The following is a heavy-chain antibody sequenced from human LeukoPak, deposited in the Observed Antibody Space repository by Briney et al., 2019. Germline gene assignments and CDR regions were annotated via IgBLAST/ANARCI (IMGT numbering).Heavy chain of an antibody. V-gene: IGHV1-2*02. Sequence: ASVKVSCKASGYTFTGYYTHWVRQAPGQGLEWMGWINPNSGGTNYAQKFQGRVTMTRDTSISTAYMELSRLRSDDTAVYYCARDSRGYSSGWYASYDAFDIWGQGTMVTVSS. D-gene: IGHD6-19*01. CDR3: ARDSRGYSSGWYASYDAFDI. CDR1: GYTFTGYY. CDR2: INPNSGGT. J-gene: IGHJ3*02.